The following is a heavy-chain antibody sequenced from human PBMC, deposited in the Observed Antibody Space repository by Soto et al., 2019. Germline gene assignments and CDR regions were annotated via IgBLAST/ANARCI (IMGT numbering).Heavy chain of an antibody. Sequence: SETLSLTCAVYGGSFSGYYWSWIRQPPGKGLECIGEINHGGNTNYNPSLKSRVTISVDTSKNQSSLKLSSVTAADTAVYYCASVLAAVGKYYYYYYGMDVWGQGTTVTVSS. D-gene: IGHD6-13*01. V-gene: IGHV4-34*01. CDR2: INHGGNT. J-gene: IGHJ6*02. CDR1: GGSFSGYY. CDR3: ASVLAAVGKYYYYYYGMDV.